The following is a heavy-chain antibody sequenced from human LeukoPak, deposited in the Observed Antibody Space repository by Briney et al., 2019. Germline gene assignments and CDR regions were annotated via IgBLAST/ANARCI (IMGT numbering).Heavy chain of an antibody. V-gene: IGHV3-21*01. CDR1: GFTFSSYS. CDR2: ISGSSNNI. D-gene: IGHD1-26*01. Sequence: GGSLRLSCAASGFTFSSYSMNWVRQAPGKGLEWVSSISGSSNNIYYADSVKGRFTISRDNAKNSLYLQMNSLRAEDTAVYYCARGHSGSYQRDDAFDIWGQGTMVTVSS. CDR3: ARGHSGSYQRDDAFDI. J-gene: IGHJ3*02.